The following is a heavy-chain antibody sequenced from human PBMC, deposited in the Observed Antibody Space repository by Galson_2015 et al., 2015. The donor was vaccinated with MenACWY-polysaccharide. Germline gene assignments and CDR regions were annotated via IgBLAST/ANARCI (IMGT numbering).Heavy chain of an antibody. CDR2: LSSETYGGPP. D-gene: IGHD3-3*01. CDR1: GFTFHDHG. Sequence: SLRLSCAASGFTFHDHGVSWFRQAPGKGLEWVGFLSSETYGGPPQYAASGTGRFLISRDDSKPIAYLQMNSLTTEDTAVYYCSRAPFYDFVLDYWGQGTLVTVSS. V-gene: IGHV3-49*03. CDR3: SRAPFYDFVLDY. J-gene: IGHJ4*02.